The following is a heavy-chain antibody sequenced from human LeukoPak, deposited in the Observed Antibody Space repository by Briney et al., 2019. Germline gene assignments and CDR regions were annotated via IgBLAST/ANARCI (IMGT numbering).Heavy chain of an antibody. V-gene: IGHV4-59*12. CDR3: ARDGLWIQNAFDI. D-gene: IGHD5-18*01. CDR2: IYYSGST. CDR1: GGSISSYY. J-gene: IGHJ3*02. Sequence: SETLSLTCTVSGGSISSYYWSWIRQPPGKGLEWIGYIYYSGSTNYNPSLKSRVTISVDTSKNQFSLKLSSVTAADTAMYYCARDGLWIQNAFDIWGQGTMVTVSS.